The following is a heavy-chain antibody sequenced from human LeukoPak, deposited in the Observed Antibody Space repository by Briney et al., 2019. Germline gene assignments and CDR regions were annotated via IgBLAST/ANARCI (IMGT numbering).Heavy chain of an antibody. CDR3: AKEISGGLD. J-gene: IGHJ4*02. Sequence: GGSLRLSCAASGFTFDDYAMHWVRQAPGKGLEWVSSISWNSDTIDYANSVKGRFTISRDNAKNSLYLQMNSLKSEDTALYYCAKEISGGLDWGQGTLVTVSS. CDR1: GFTFDDYA. CDR2: ISWNSDTI. V-gene: IGHV3-9*01. D-gene: IGHD4-23*01.